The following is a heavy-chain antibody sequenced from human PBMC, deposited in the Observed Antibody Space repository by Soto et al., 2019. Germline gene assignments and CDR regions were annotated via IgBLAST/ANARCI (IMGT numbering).Heavy chain of an antibody. CDR1: GYSFTSYW. J-gene: IGHJ5*02. CDR2: IYPGDSDT. V-gene: IGHV5-51*01. Sequence: GESLTISCKGSGYSFTSYWIGWVRQMPGKGLEWMGIIYPGDSDTRYRSSFQGQFTIPADQSISTACLQWNSLKASDDAVFYCARRDSSSLYGFDPWGQGTLVTVCS. CDR3: ARRDSSSLYGFDP. D-gene: IGHD6-13*01.